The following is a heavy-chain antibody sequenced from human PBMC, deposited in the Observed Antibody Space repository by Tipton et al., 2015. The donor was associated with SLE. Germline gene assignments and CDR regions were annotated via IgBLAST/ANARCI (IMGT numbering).Heavy chain of an antibody. CDR2: IQTSGST. J-gene: IGHJ4*02. V-gene: IGHV4-61*05. Sequence: GLVKPSETLSLSCTVSGDSVSSSSYYWGWIRQPPGKGLEWIGYIQTSGSTNYNPSLKSRVTISVDTSKNQFSLKLSSVTAADTALYYCARNWYNSGWPVLDSWGQGTLVTVSS. CDR1: GDSVSSSSYY. CDR3: ARNWYNSGWPVLDS. D-gene: IGHD6-19*01.